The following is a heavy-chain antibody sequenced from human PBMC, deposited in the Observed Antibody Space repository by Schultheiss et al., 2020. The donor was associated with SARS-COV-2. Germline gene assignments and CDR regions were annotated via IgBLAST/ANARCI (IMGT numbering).Heavy chain of an antibody. CDR3: ARGTTGDRVDY. CDR1: GFTFSSYA. V-gene: IGHV3-74*01. CDR2: INSDGSST. J-gene: IGHJ4*02. D-gene: IGHD7-27*01. Sequence: GGSLRPSCAASGFTFSSYAMSWVRQAPGKGLVWVSRINSDGSSTSYADSVKGRFTISRDNSKNTLYLQMNSLRAEDTAVYYCARGTTGDRVDYWGQGTLVTVSS.